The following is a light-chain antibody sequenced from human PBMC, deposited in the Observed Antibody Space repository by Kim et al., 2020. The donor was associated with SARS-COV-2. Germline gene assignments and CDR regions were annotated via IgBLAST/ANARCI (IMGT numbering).Light chain of an antibody. CDR1: QSMRRW. V-gene: IGKV1-5*01. J-gene: IGKJ4*01. CDR3: PQYNDYPLT. CDR2: SAS. Sequence: GSVGDRGTISCRDRQSMRRWLVWYQKKPGKASKFLIESASSLESGGQSRLSGSGSGTEVTLTISSLQPDDFATDYCPQYNDYPLTFGGGTKVDI.